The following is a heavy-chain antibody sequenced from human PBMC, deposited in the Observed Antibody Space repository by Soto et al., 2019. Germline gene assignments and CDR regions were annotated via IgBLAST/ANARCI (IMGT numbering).Heavy chain of an antibody. Sequence: VQLVQSGAEVKKPGASVKVSCKASGYIFTNHYIHWVRQAPGQGLEWMGIINPSGGSTNYLQKFQGRITMTRDTSTSTVYMELSSLRSEDTAVYFCARAAYYDSSGFYYDCWGQGSLVTVSS. D-gene: IGHD3-22*01. V-gene: IGHV1-46*01. CDR1: GYIFTNHY. J-gene: IGHJ4*02. CDR3: ARAAYYDSSGFYYDC. CDR2: INPSGGST.